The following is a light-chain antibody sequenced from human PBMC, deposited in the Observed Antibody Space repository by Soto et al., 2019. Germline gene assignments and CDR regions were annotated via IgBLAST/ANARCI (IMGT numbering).Light chain of an antibody. Sequence: AIRMTKSPSSFSASTGDRVTITCRARQGISSYLAWYQQKPGKAPKLLIYAASTLQSGVPSRFSGSGSGTDFTLTISCLQSEDFATYYCQQYYSYPYTFGQGTKLEIK. CDR1: QGISSY. V-gene: IGKV1-8*01. CDR3: QQYYSYPYT. CDR2: AAS. J-gene: IGKJ2*01.